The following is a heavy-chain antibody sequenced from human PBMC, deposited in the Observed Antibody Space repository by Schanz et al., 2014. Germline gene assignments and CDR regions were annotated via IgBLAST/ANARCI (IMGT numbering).Heavy chain of an antibody. CDR3: AREYASTWFESNVMAGRIDN. J-gene: IGHJ4*02. Sequence: EVQLVESGGGLVQPGGSLRLSCEASGFTFRDYSMNWVRQAPGKGPEWISYISSYSTIHYADSVKGRFTISRDAAKDSLFLQMTSLRADDTAVYFCAREYASTWFESNVMAGRIDNWGQGTLVTVSS. CDR2: ISSYSTI. CDR1: GFTFRDYS. D-gene: IGHD2-8*01. V-gene: IGHV3-48*01.